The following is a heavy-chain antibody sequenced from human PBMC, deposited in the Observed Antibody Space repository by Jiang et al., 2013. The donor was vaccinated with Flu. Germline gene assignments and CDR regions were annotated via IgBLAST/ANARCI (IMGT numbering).Heavy chain of an antibody. Sequence: VQLLESGGRVVQPGRSLRLSCAASGFTFSSYAMHWVRQTPGQGLQWMAAISYDGRNKDYGDSMKGRFAISRDNSKNTLYLQLNSLRTDDSAVYYCARERGGAHFYGLDV. D-gene: IGHD3-10*01. CDR1: GFTFSSYA. CDR2: ISYDGRNK. J-gene: IGHJ6*01. CDR3: ARERGGAHFYGLDV. V-gene: IGHV3-30*09.